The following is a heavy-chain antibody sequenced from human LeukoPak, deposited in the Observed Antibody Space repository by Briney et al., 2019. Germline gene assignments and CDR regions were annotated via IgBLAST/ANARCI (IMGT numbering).Heavy chain of an antibody. CDR1: GFTFDDYA. D-gene: IGHD4-11*01. Sequence: PGGSPRLSCAASGFTFDDYAMHWVRQAPGKGLEWVSLISWDGGSTYYADSVKGRFTISRDNSKNSLYLQMNSLRAEDTALYYCAKSRDSNYVVRYFDYWGQGTLVTVSS. CDR2: ISWDGGST. CDR3: AKSRDSNYVVRYFDY. J-gene: IGHJ4*02. V-gene: IGHV3-43D*03.